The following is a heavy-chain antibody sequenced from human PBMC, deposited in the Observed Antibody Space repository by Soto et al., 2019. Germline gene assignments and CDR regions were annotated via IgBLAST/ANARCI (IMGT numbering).Heavy chain of an antibody. CDR1: GYTFTSYA. CDR3: ARSAVVTYYYYMDV. J-gene: IGHJ6*03. CDR2: INAGNGNK. V-gene: IGHV1-3*01. D-gene: IGHD3-22*01. Sequence: ASVKVSCKASGYTFTSYAMHWVRQAPGQRLEWMGWINAGNGNKKYSQKFQGRVTITRDTSASTAYMELSSLRSEDTAVYYCARSAVVTYYYYMDVWGKGTTVTVSS.